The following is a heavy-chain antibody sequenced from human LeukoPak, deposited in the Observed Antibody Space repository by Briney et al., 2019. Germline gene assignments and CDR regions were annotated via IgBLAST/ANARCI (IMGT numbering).Heavy chain of an antibody. J-gene: IGHJ4*02. CDR3: ARLPMIVVGIADDFDY. V-gene: IGHV4-39*01. Sequence: PSETLSLTCTVSGGSISSSSYYWGWIRQPPGKGLEWIGSIYYSGSTYYNPSLKSRVTISVDTSKNQLSLKLSSVTAADTAVYYCARLPMIVVGIADDFDYWGQGTLVTVSS. D-gene: IGHD3-22*01. CDR2: IYYSGST. CDR1: GGSISSSSYY.